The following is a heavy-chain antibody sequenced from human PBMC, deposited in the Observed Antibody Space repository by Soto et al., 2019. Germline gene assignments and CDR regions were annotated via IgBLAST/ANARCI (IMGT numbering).Heavy chain of an antibody. CDR3: ARFDSSSWYSDNNGFDY. J-gene: IGHJ4*02. V-gene: IGHV3-7*01. CDR2: IKQDGSEK. CDR1: GFTFSSYW. D-gene: IGHD6-13*01. Sequence: GGSLRLSCAASGFTFSSYWMSWVRQAPGKGLEWVANIKQDGSEKYYVDSVKGRFTISRDNAKNSLYLQMNSLRAEDTAVYYCARFDSSSWYSDNNGFDYWGQGTLVTVSS.